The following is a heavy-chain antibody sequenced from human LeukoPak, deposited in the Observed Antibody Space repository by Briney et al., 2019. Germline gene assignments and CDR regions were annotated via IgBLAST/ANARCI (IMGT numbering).Heavy chain of an antibody. CDR3: ARDHYGSGNYKSYFDY. D-gene: IGHD3-10*01. V-gene: IGHV4-4*07. Sequence: SETLSLTCTVSGGSISNYYWSWLRQPAGKGVEWIGRMYTCGSTNYIPSLKSRVTISVDKSKNQFSLNVTSVTAADTAVYFCARDHYGSGNYKSYFDYWGQGTQVTVSS. CDR2: MYTCGST. CDR1: GGSISNYY. J-gene: IGHJ4*02.